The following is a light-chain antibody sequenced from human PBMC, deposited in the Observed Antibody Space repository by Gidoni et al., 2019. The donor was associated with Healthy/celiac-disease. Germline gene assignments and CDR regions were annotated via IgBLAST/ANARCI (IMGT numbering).Light chain of an antibody. CDR2: TAS. Sequence: DIQMTQSPSTLSASVGDRVTITCRASQSISSWLAWYQQKPGKAPKLLIYTASSLESGVPSRFSGGGSGTEFTLTINSLQPDDFATYYCQQYNTYWTFGQXTKVEIK. CDR1: QSISSW. CDR3: QQYNTYWT. J-gene: IGKJ1*01. V-gene: IGKV1-5*01.